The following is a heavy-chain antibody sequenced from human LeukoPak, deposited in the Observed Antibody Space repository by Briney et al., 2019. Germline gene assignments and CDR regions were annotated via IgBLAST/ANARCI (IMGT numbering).Heavy chain of an antibody. CDR2: INSDGSST. Sequence: GGSLRLSCAASGFTVSSYWMHWVRQAPGKGLVWVSRINSDGSSTSYADSVKGRFTISRDNAKNTLYLQMNSLRAEDTAVYYCAKDRGSSDFDYWGQGTLVTVSS. D-gene: IGHD1-26*01. V-gene: IGHV3-74*01. CDR3: AKDRGSSDFDY. J-gene: IGHJ4*02. CDR1: GFTVSSYW.